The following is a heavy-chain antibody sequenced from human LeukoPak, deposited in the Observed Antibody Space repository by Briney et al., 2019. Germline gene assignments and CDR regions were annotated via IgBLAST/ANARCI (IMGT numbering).Heavy chain of an antibody. D-gene: IGHD3-3*01. Sequence: GGSLRLSCAASGFTFSSYAMHWVRQAPGKGLEYASAISSNGGSTYYANSVKGRFTISRDNSKNTLYLQMGSLRAEDMAVYYCARPDFWSGYYDYWGQGTLVTVSS. CDR2: ISSNGGST. V-gene: IGHV3-64*01. CDR3: ARPDFWSGYYDY. CDR1: GFTFSSYA. J-gene: IGHJ4*02.